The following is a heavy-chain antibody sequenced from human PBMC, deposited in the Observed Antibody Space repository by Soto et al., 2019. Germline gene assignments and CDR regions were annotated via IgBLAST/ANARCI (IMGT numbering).Heavy chain of an antibody. CDR3: ARAPVGKSSGWYYFDY. V-gene: IGHV3-13*01. CDR2: IGTAGDT. D-gene: IGHD6-19*01. J-gene: IGHJ4*02. Sequence: GGSLRLSCAASGFTFSSYDMHWVRQATGKGLEWVSAIGTAGDTYYPGSVKGRFTISRENAKNSLYLQMNSLRAEDTAVYYCARAPVGKSSGWYYFDYWGQGTLVTVSS. CDR1: GFTFSSYD.